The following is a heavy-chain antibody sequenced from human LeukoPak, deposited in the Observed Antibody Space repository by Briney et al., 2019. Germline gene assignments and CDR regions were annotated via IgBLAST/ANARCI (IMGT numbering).Heavy chain of an antibody. Sequence: ASVKVSCKASGYTFTGYYMHWVRQAPGQGLEWMGWINPNSGGTNYAQKLQGRVTMTTDTSTSTAYMELRSLRSDDTAVYYCARERVDGTGIVTWGQGTLVTVSS. CDR3: ARERVDGTGIVT. CDR2: INPNSGGT. V-gene: IGHV1-2*02. CDR1: GYTFTGYY. D-gene: IGHD3-22*01. J-gene: IGHJ5*02.